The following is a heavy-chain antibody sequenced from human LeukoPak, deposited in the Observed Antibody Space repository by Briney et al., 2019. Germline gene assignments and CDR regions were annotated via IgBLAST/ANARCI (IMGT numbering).Heavy chain of an antibody. V-gene: IGHV4-59*12. CDR3: ARDQDGSCYVDY. CDR1: GGSFSGYY. CDR2: ISYSGST. Sequence: PSETLSLTCAVYGGSFSGYYWSWIRQPPGKGLEWIGYISYSGSTNYNPSLKSRVTISVDTSKNQFSLKLSSVTAADTAVYYCARDQDGSCYVDYWGQGTLVTVSS. D-gene: IGHD2-15*01. J-gene: IGHJ4*02.